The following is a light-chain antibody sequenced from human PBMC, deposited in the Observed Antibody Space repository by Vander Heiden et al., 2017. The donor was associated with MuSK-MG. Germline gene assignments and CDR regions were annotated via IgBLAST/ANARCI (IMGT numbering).Light chain of an antibody. V-gene: IGKV1-6*01. Sequence: AVQMTQSPSSLSASVGDRVTITCRASQGIRSDLGWYQQTPGKAPKLLIYAASILQSGVPSRFSGSASGTDFTLTISSLHTEDFATYYCLRDYDYPLTFGGGTKVEIK. CDR2: AAS. J-gene: IGKJ4*01. CDR3: LRDYDYPLT. CDR1: QGIRSD.